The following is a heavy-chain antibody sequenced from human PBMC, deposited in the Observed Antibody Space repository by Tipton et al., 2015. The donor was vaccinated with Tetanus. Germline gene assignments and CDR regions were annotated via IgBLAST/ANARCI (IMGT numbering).Heavy chain of an antibody. D-gene: IGHD1-26*01. CDR3: LSGSYYRA. CDR2: INNNHGNDGNT. J-gene: IGHJ5*02. V-gene: IGHV1-18*01. CDR1: DYTFTKFD. Sequence: QSGPEVKKPGASVKVSCKASDYTFTKFDVSWVRQAPGQGLEWMGRINNNHGNDGNTNYAQNFQGRVTMTTDTSTRTSYMELRGLTSDDTAVYYCLSGSYYRAWGQGTLVTVSS.